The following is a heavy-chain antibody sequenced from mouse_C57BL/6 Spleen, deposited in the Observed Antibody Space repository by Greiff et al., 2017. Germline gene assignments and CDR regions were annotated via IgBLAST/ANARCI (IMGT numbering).Heavy chain of an antibody. D-gene: IGHD1-1*01. CDR1: GYTFTSYW. V-gene: IGHV1-52*01. CDR3: ARNYGSSYGFDY. J-gene: IGHJ2*01. CDR2: IDPSDSET. Sequence: QVQLQQPGAELVRPGSSVKLSCKASGYTFTSYWMHWVKQRPIQGLEWIGNIDPSDSETHYNQKFKDKATLTVDKSSSTAYMQLRSLTSEEAAVYYCARNYGSSYGFDYWGQGTTLTVSS.